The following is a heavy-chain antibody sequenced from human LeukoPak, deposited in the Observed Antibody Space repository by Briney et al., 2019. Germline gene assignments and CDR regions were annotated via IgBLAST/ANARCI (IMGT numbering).Heavy chain of an antibody. CDR2: INPNSGGT. J-gene: IGHJ4*02. CDR3: GGVDTAMVAGGGDY. V-gene: IGHV1-2*02. Sequence: GASVKVSCKASGYSFTGYYMHWVRQVPGQGLEWMGWINPNSGGTKYAQKFKGRVTMTRVTSISTAYMELSRLRSDDTAVYYCGGVDTAMVAGGGDYWGQGTLVTVSS. CDR1: GYSFTGYY. D-gene: IGHD5-18*01.